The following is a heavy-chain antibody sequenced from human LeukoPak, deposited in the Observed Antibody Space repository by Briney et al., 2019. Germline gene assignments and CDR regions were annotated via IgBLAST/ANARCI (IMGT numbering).Heavy chain of an antibody. J-gene: IGHJ5*02. CDR1: GFTFSSYA. CDR2: ISYDGSNK. Sequence: GGSLRLSCAASGFTFSSYAMHWVRQAPGKGLEWVAVISYDGSNKYYADSVKGRFTISRDNAKNSLYLQMNSLRAEDTAVYYCARGPPLFDPWGQGTLVTVSS. V-gene: IGHV3-30-3*01. CDR3: ARGPPLFDP.